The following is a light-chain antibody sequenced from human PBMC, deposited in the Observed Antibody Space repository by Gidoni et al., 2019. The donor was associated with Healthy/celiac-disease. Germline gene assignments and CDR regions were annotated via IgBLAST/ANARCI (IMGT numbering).Light chain of an antibody. V-gene: IGKV3-20*01. CDR2: GAS. Sequence: IVLTQYPGSLSLSPGERATLSCRASPCVSSSYLAWYQQKPGQAPRLLIYGASSRATGIPDRFSGSGSGTDFTLTISRLEPEDFAVYYCQQYGSSPGAFGQGTKLEIK. CDR3: QQYGSSPGA. J-gene: IGKJ2*01. CDR1: PCVSSSY.